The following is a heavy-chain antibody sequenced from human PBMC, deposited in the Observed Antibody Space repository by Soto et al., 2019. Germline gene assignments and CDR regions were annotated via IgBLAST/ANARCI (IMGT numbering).Heavy chain of an antibody. J-gene: IGHJ5*02. Sequence: QVQLVQSGAEVKKPGSSVKVSCKASGGTFSSYTISWVRQAPGQGLEWMGRIIPILGIANYAQKFQGRVTITADKPTSKXXMELSSLRSEDTAVYYCARVGYCSSTSCYESWFDPWGQGTLVTVSS. CDR3: ARVGYCSSTSCYESWFDP. V-gene: IGHV1-69*02. D-gene: IGHD2-2*01. CDR2: IIPILGIA. CDR1: GGTFSSYT.